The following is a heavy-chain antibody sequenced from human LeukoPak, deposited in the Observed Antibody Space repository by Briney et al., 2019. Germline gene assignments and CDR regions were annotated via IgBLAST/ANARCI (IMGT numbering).Heavy chain of an antibody. CDR1: GFTFSNYA. CDR2: IRVNGDST. V-gene: IGHV3-23*01. J-gene: IGHJ4*02. D-gene: IGHD4-17*01. Sequence: GGSLRLSCAASGFTFSNYAVNWVRQAPGKGLEWVSTIRVNGDSTFYADSVKGRFTISRDNSKNTLYLQMNSLRVEDTAVYYCARDRSGDYYFDYWGQGTLDTVSS. CDR3: ARDRSGDYYFDY.